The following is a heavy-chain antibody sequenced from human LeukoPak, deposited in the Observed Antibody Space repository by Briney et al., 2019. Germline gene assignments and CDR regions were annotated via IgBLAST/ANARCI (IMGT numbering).Heavy chain of an antibody. CDR2: ISSSSSYI. D-gene: IGHD4-17*01. CDR1: GFTFSSYS. V-gene: IGHV3-21*01. CDR3: ARDEDGDYGDVWFDP. Sequence: SGGSLRFSCAASGFTFSSYSMNWVRQAPGKGLEWVSSISSSSSYIYYADSVKGRFTISRDNAKNSLYLQMNSLRAEDTAVYYCARDEDGDYGDVWFDPWGQGTLVTVSS. J-gene: IGHJ5*02.